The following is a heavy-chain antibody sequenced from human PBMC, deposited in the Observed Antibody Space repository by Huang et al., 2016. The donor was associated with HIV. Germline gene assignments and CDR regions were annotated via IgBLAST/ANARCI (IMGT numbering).Heavy chain of an antibody. CDR3: ARHGRVAGHYYNNMDV. V-gene: IGHV4-39*01. CDR2: IDDSGNT. CDR1: GGSISIISYY. Sequence: LQLQESGPGLVKSSETLSLICTVSGGSISIISYYWGWIGQPPGKGAEWIGIIDDSGNTYYNPPLKSRVTISVDTSKNQFSLKVNSVTAADTAVYYCARHGRVAGHYYNNMDVWGRGTTVTVSS. J-gene: IGHJ6*02. D-gene: IGHD6-19*01.